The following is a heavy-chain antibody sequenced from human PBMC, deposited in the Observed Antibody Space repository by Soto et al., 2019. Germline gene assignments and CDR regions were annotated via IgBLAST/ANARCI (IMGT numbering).Heavy chain of an antibody. Sequence: GGSLRLSCSASGFTFSSYDMHWVRQGPGKGLEWVSAIGTAGDTNYAGSVKGRFTISRENAKNSLYLQMNSLRAGDTAIYFCARAIGPTIFDYWGQGTLVTVYS. D-gene: IGHD3-22*01. CDR2: IGTAGDT. CDR1: GFTFSSYD. J-gene: IGHJ4*02. V-gene: IGHV3-13*04. CDR3: ARAIGPTIFDY.